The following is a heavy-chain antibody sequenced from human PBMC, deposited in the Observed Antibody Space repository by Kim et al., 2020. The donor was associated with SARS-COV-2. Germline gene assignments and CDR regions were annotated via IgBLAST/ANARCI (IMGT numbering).Heavy chain of an antibody. D-gene: IGHD6-13*01. CDR2: IKQDGSEK. V-gene: IGHV3-7*03. Sequence: GGSLRLSCAASGFTFSSYWMSWVRQAPGKGLEWVANIKQDGSEKYYVDSVKGRFTISRDNAKNSLYLQMNSLRAEDTAVYYCARRGYSSSWYEQPYYYYGMDVWGQGTTVTVSS. CDR1: GFTFSSYW. J-gene: IGHJ6*02. CDR3: ARRGYSSSWYEQPYYYYGMDV.